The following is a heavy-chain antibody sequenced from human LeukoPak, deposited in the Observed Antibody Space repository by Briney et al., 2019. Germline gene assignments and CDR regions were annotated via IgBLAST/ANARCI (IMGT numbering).Heavy chain of an antibody. Sequence: GGSLRLSCAASEFTFSGYWMSWFRQAPGNGLEWVALISYDGSNKYYTDSVKGRFTISRDNSKNTLYLQMDSLRAEDTAVYYCAKDRGYSYGYFDYWGQGTLVTVSS. CDR2: ISYDGSNK. CDR1: EFTFSGYW. D-gene: IGHD5-18*01. V-gene: IGHV3-30*18. J-gene: IGHJ4*02. CDR3: AKDRGYSYGYFDY.